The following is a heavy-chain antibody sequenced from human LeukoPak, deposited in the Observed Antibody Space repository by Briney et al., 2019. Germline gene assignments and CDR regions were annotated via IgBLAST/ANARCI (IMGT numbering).Heavy chain of an antibody. V-gene: IGHV3-53*04. Sequence: GGSLRLSCAASGFIVSSNYMNWVLQAPGKGLEWVSVIYSGGSTYYADSVKGRFTVFRHNSKNTLFLQMNSLRAEDTAVYYCAGIVGATDAFDIWGQGTMVTVSS. CDR3: AGIVGATDAFDI. J-gene: IGHJ3*02. CDR1: GFIVSSNY. D-gene: IGHD1-26*01. CDR2: IYSGGST.